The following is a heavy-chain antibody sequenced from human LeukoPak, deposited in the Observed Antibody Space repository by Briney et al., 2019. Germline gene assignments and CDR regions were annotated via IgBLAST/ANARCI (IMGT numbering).Heavy chain of an antibody. CDR2: ITSSGTYI. J-gene: IGHJ6*03. D-gene: IGHD1-26*01. Sequence: GGSLRLSCAASGFTFSSYNMNWVRQAPGKGLEWVSSITSSGTYIYYADSVKGRFTISRDNAKNSLYLQMNSLRPEDTAVYYCARDPYSGSYGDYYYYYMDVWGKGTTVTTSS. CDR3: ARDPYSGSYGDYYYYYMDV. CDR1: GFTFSSYN. V-gene: IGHV3-21*01.